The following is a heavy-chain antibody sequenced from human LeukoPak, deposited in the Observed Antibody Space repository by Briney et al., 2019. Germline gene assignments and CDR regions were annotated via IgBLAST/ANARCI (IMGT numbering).Heavy chain of an antibody. J-gene: IGHJ4*02. CDR1: GYTFTSYG. CDR3: ATEGIVGATSLDY. V-gene: IGHV1-18*01. D-gene: IGHD1-26*01. CDR2: ISAYNGNT. Sequence: ASVKVSCKASGYTFTSYGISWVRQAPGQGLEWMGWISAYNGNTNYAQKLQGRVTMTTDTSTSTAYTELRSLRSDDTAVYYCATEGIVGATSLDYWGQGTLATVSS.